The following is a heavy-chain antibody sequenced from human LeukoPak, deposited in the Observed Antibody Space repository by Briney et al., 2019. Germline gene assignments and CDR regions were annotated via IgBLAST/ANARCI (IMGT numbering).Heavy chain of an antibody. CDR3: ARDLHSFGYSYCGGNSYSLLDY. J-gene: IGHJ4*02. V-gene: IGHV1-69*13. D-gene: IGHD2-21*02. CDR1: GGTFISYA. Sequence: ASVTVSFMGSGGTFISYAISWVRQARGQGGEWMGGINSIFGTANYAQKFHGRLTITAAESTSTAYMELTSLRSEDTAVYYCARDLHSFGYSYCGGNSYSLLDYWGQGTLVTVSS. CDR2: INSIFGTA.